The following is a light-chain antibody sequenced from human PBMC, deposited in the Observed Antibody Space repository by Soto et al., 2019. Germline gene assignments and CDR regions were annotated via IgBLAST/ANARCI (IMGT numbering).Light chain of an antibody. CDR1: QSIDTW. CDR3: QQYNSYPYT. V-gene: IGKV1-5*01. Sequence: DIQMTQSPSTLSASVGDRVTITCRASQSIDTWLAWYQQKPGKAPQLLIYDAFGLASGVPSRFSGSGSGTEFTLTISSLQPDDFATYYCQQYNSYPYTFGQGTKLEIK. J-gene: IGKJ2*01. CDR2: DAF.